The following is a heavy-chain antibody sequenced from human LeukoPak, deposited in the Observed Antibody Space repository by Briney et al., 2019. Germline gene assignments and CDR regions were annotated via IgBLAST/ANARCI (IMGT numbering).Heavy chain of an antibody. CDR3: TRDGGDYGASGSYPDY. J-gene: IGHJ4*02. V-gene: IGHV1-69*13. Sequence: ASVKVSCKASGVTFSRLVVSWVRQAPGQGLEWMGQIIPYFGTSNYAQNFQGRVTLTADEATNTAYMELNRLRSDDTAVYYCTRDGGDYGASGSYPDYWGQGTLVTVSS. D-gene: IGHD3-10*01. CDR2: IIPYFGTS. CDR1: GVTFSRLV.